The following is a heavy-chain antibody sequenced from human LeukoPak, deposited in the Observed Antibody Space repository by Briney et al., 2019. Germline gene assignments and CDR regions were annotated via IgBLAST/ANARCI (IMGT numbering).Heavy chain of an antibody. CDR3: TRSGPTKTTMVRRDNWFDP. Sequence: GGSLRLSRVTSGFIFSRYTMNWVRQAPGKGLEWVSSISATSAYIFYAASVKGRFTISRDNAKNSLFLQMNSLRADDTAVYYCTRSGPTKTTMVRRDNWFDPWGQGTLVTVSS. V-gene: IGHV3-21*01. CDR1: GFIFSRYT. J-gene: IGHJ5*02. D-gene: IGHD3-10*01. CDR2: ISATSAYI.